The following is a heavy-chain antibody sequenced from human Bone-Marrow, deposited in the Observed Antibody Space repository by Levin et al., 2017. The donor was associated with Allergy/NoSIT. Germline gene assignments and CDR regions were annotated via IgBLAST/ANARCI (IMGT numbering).Heavy chain of an antibody. Sequence: GESLKISCEGSGVSFTMHYIAWVRQMAGKGLEWLGTISPTDSGPRYSPSFQGLVTISIDDSTTTAHLHRRSLKASATALHYCAILAADAYSSFPIDVWGQGTTVTVSS. CDR1: GVSFTMHY. CDR2: ISPTDSGP. CDR3: AILAADAYSSFPIDV. V-gene: IGHV5-51*01. D-gene: IGHD2-15*01. J-gene: IGHJ6*02.